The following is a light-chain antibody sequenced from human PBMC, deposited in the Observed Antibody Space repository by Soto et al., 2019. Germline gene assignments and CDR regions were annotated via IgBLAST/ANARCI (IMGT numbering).Light chain of an antibody. V-gene: IGKV1-5*03. Sequence: DIQVTQSPSTLSASVGDRITISCRTSQSVGNSLAWYQQKPGRAPKLLIYDASKLETGVSSRFSGSGSGTEFTLNINSLLPDGFVAYYCQQYNYNSRTFGGGTKVDI. CDR3: QQYNYNSRT. CDR2: DAS. CDR1: QSVGNS. J-gene: IGKJ4*01.